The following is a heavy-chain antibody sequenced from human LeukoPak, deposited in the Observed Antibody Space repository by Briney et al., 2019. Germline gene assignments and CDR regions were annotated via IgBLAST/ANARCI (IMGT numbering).Heavy chain of an antibody. CDR1: GYSFSSYW. D-gene: IGHD4-23*01. CDR2: ICPGDSDT. CDR3: ARHTTVGGSLRFDY. Sequence: GEPLKISCKGSGYSFSSYWIGWVRQMPGKGLEYMGIICPGDSDTRYSQSFQGQVTISADKFITTAYLQWSSLKASDTTMYYCARHTTVGGSLRFDYWGQGTLVTVSS. V-gene: IGHV5-51*01. J-gene: IGHJ4*02.